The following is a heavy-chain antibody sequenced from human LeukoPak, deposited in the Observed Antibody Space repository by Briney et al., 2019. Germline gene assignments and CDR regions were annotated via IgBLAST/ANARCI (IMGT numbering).Heavy chain of an antibody. D-gene: IGHD3-3*01. CDR3: ARDFKDFYFDY. CDR1: GFTVSGNY. Sequence: GGSLRLSCAASGFTVSGNYMSWVRQALGKGLEWVSAIYTGGNTYYADSVKGRFTISRDNFKNTLYLQMNSLRADDTAVYYCARDFKDFYFDYWGQGTLVTVSS. J-gene: IGHJ4*02. V-gene: IGHV3-66*02. CDR2: IYTGGNT.